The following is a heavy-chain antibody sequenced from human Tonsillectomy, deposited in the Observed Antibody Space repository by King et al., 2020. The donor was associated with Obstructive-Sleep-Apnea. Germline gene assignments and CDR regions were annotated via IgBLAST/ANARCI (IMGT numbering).Heavy chain of an antibody. D-gene: IGHD6-19*01. CDR2: ISGSGGST. CDR3: AKDFLDTSGWYALSFDY. J-gene: IGHJ4*02. CDR1: GFTFSSYA. Sequence: VQLVESGGGLVQPGGSLRLSCAASGFTFSSYAMSWVRQSPGKGLEWLSSISGSGGSTYYADSVKSRFTHSRDNSKNSMYLQMNSRRAEDTAVYYCAKDFLDTSGWYALSFDYWGQGTLVTVSS. V-gene: IGHV3-23*04.